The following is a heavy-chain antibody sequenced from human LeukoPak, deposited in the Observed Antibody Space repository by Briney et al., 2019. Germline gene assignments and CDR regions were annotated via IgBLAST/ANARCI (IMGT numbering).Heavy chain of an antibody. V-gene: IGHV4-34*01. J-gene: IGHJ4*02. Sequence: PSETLSLTCAVYGGSFSGYYWSWIRQPPGKGLEWIGEISHSGSTNYNPSLKSRVTISIDKSKNQFSLKLSSVTAADTAVYYCASNTGKTFHSWGQGTLVTVSS. CDR3: ASNTGKTFHS. D-gene: IGHD3-10*01. CDR1: GGSFSGYY. CDR2: ISHSGST.